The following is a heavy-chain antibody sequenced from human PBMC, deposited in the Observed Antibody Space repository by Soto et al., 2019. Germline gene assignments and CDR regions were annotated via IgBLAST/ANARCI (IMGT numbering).Heavy chain of an antibody. CDR2: ISAYNGNT. V-gene: IGHV1-18*01. CDR3: ARDVFGADTMVRGVRIYNWFDP. J-gene: IGHJ5*02. D-gene: IGHD3-10*01. Sequence: ASVKVSCKASGYTFTSYGISWVRQAPGQGLEWMGWISAYNGNTNYAQKLQGRVTMTTDTSTSTAYMELRSLRSDDTAVYYCARDVFGADTMVRGVRIYNWFDPWGQGTLVTVSS. CDR1: GYTFTSYG.